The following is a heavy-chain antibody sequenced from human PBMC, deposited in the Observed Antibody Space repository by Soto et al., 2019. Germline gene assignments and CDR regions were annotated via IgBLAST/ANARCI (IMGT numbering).Heavy chain of an antibody. V-gene: IGHV1-2*02. J-gene: IGHJ6*02. D-gene: IGHD3-22*01. Sequence: ASVKVSCKASGYTFTGYYMHWVRQAPGQGLEWTGWINPNSGGTNYAQKFQGRVTMTRDTSISTAYMELSRLRSDDTAVYYCARDIVTMSHYYYYYGMDVWGQGTTVTVSS. CDR3: ARDIVTMSHYYYYYGMDV. CDR1: GYTFTGYY. CDR2: INPNSGGT.